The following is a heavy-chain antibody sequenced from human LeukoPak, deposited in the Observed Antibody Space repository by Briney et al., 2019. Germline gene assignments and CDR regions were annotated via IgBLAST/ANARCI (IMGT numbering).Heavy chain of an antibody. CDR3: AKDLGYSSSSVDY. CDR2: ITSGGDYI. V-gene: IGHV3-21*01. Sequence: GGSLRLSCAASGFTFNTFNMNWVRQAPGKGLEWVSSITSGGDYIYYADSVKGRFTISRDNSKNTLYLQMNSLRAEDTAVYYCAKDLGYSSSSVDYWGQGTLVTVPS. CDR1: GFTFNTFN. D-gene: IGHD6-6*01. J-gene: IGHJ4*02.